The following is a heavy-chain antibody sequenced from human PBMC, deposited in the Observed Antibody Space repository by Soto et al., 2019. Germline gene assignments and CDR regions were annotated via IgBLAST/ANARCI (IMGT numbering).Heavy chain of an antibody. CDR1: GGSFSGYY. J-gene: IGHJ4*02. D-gene: IGHD3-22*01. Sequence: SETLSLTCAVYGGSFSGYYWSWIRQPPGKGLEWIGEINHSGSTNYNPSLNSRVTLSVDTSKNQFSLKLSSVTTADTAVYSCARRLDSSGFCNWGQETLVTVSS. V-gene: IGHV4-34*01. CDR3: ARRLDSSGFCN. CDR2: INHSGST.